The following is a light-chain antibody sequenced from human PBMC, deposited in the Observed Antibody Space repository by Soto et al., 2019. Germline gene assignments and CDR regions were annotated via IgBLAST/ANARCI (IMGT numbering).Light chain of an antibody. Sequence: EIVLTQSPGTLSLSPGERATLSCRASQSVNSIYLAWYQQKPGQAPRLLIYGASRRETGIPDTFSGSGSGTDFTLTISRLEPEDFAVYYCQQYDSSPYTFGQGTKLEIK. V-gene: IGKV3-20*01. J-gene: IGKJ2*01. CDR1: QSVNSIY. CDR3: QQYDSSPYT. CDR2: GAS.